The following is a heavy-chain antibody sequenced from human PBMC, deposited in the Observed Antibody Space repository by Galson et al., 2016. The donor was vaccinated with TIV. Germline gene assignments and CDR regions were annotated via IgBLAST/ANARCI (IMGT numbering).Heavy chain of an antibody. D-gene: IGHD2/OR15-2a*01. CDR3: SRTYLMDVIIIPNYFDY. CDR1: GFMFGDYG. V-gene: IGHV3-49*04. Sequence: SLRLSCAGSGFMFGDYGVTWVRQAPGKGLEWVGLIRSETYGGTTEYAASVKGRFTNSKDDYKSIAYLQMDRLKTEDTAVYYCSRTYLMDVIIIPNYFDYWGQGTLLTVSS. CDR2: IRSETYGGTT. J-gene: IGHJ4*02.